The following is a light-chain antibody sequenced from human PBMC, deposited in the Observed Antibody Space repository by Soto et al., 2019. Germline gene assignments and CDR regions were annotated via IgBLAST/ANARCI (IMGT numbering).Light chain of an antibody. CDR1: SSDVGGYKY. CDR3: SSYTSSDTRVI. J-gene: IGLJ2*01. V-gene: IGLV2-14*01. Sequence: QSALTQPASVSGSPGQSITISCTGTSSDVGGYKYVSWYQQHPGKVPKLMIYEVTNRPSGVSNRFSGSKSGNTASLTISGLQAEDEADYYCSSYTSSDTRVIFGGGTKVTVL. CDR2: EVT.